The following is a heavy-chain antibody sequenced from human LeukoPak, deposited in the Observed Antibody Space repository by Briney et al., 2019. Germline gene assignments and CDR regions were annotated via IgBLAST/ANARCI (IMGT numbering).Heavy chain of an antibody. CDR2: ISGSGGST. D-gene: IGHD6-19*01. CDR1: GFTFSSYA. V-gene: IGHV3-23*01. Sequence: PGGSLRLSCAASGFTFSSYAMSWVRQAPGKGLEWVSAISGSGGSTYYADSVKGRFTISRDNSKNTLYLQMNSLRDEDTALYYCAKDRAIAVAAKVVDYWGQGTLVTVSS. J-gene: IGHJ4*02. CDR3: AKDRAIAVAAKVVDY.